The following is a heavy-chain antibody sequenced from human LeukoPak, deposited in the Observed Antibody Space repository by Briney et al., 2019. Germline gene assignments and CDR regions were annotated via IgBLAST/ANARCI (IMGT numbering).Heavy chain of an antibody. CDR3: ARGRNYDFWSGYYMSHAFDI. Sequence: SETLSLTCTVSGGSISSYYWSWIRQPPGKGLEWIGYIYYSGSTNYNPSLKSRVTISVDTSKNQFSLKLSSVTAADTAVYYCARGRNYDFWSGYYMSHAFDIWGQGTMVTVSS. J-gene: IGHJ3*02. V-gene: IGHV4-59*12. CDR2: IYYSGST. D-gene: IGHD3-3*01. CDR1: GGSISSYY.